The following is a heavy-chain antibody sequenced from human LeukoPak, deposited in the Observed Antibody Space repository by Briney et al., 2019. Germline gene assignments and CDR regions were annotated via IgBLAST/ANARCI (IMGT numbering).Heavy chain of an antibody. V-gene: IGHV3-48*04. CDR1: GFTFSTYR. CDR3: AELGITMIGGV. J-gene: IGHJ6*04. CDR2: ISSSGSTI. D-gene: IGHD3-10*02. Sequence: GGSLRLSCTASGFTFSTYRMNWVRQAPGKGLEWVSYISSSGSTIYYADSVKGRFTISRDNAKNSLYLQMNSLRAEDTAVYYCAELGITMIGGVWGKGTTVTISS.